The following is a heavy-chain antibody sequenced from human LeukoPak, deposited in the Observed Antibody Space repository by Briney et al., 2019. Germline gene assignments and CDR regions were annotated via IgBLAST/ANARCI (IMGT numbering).Heavy chain of an antibody. Sequence: GGSLRLSCAASGFTFSNYGMHWVRQAPGKGLDWMAFVRSDGSHTDYADSAKGRFTISRDNSKNTLYLQMNSLRAEDTAVYYCARLYLLTGYSPPTNWGQGTLVTVSS. CDR2: VRSDGSHT. J-gene: IGHJ4*02. D-gene: IGHD3-9*01. CDR3: ARLYLLTGYSPPTN. V-gene: IGHV3-30*02. CDR1: GFTFSNYG.